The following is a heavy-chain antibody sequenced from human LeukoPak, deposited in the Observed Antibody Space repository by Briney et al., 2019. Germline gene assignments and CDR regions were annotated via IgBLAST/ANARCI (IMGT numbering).Heavy chain of an antibody. CDR2: IKPDGSEQ. Sequence: GGSLRLSCATSGFTFSSNWMSWVRHVPGRGLDWVANIKPDGSEQYYAASVKGRFTVSRDDAKNSLYLQMNSLRVADTAVYYCARANNSSWHNWGQGTLVTVSA. J-gene: IGHJ4*02. V-gene: IGHV3-7*01. CDR3: ARANNSSWHN. CDR1: GFTFSSNW. D-gene: IGHD6-13*01.